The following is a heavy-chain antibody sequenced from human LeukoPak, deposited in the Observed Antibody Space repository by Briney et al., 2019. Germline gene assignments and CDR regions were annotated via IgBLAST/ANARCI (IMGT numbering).Heavy chain of an antibody. CDR2: INHSGST. CDR1: GGSFRGYY. J-gene: IGHJ6*02. Sequence: SETLSLTCAVYGGSFRGYYWSWIRQPPGKGLEWIGEINHSGSTNYNPSLKSRVTISVDTSKNQFSLKLSSVTAADTAVYYCARGPDLDIVVVVAAYGMDVWGQGTTVTVSS. CDR3: ARGPDLDIVVVVAAYGMDV. D-gene: IGHD2-15*01. V-gene: IGHV4-34*01.